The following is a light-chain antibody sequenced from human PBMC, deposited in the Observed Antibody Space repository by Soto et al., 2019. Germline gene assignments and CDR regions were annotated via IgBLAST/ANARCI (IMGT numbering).Light chain of an antibody. V-gene: IGKV3-15*01. Sequence: EIVMTQSPATLSVSPGERDTLSCTASQSVSSNLAWSQQKPGQAPRLLVSGASTRATGLPSRFSGSGSGTQFTLTVPSLQSEDFAVYYCQQRNNWPLTFGGGTKGEIK. CDR2: GAS. CDR1: QSVSSN. CDR3: QQRNNWPLT. J-gene: IGKJ4*01.